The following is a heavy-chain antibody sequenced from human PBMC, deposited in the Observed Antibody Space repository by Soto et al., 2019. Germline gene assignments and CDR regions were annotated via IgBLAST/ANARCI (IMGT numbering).Heavy chain of an antibody. J-gene: IGHJ4*02. CDR1: GGSISSSSYY. CDR3: ARRIMITFGGVIGAFDY. CDR2: IYYSGST. D-gene: IGHD3-16*02. V-gene: IGHV4-39*01. Sequence: QLQLQESGPGLVKPSETLSLTRTVSGGSISSSSYYWGWIRQPPGKGLEWIGSIYYSGSTYYNPSLKSRVTISVDTSKNQFSLKLSSVTAADTAVYYCARRIMITFGGVIGAFDYWGQGTLVTVSS.